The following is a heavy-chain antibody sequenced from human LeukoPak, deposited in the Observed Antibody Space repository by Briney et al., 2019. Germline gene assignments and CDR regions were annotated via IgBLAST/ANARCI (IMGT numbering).Heavy chain of an antibody. V-gene: IGHV1-8*03. Sequence: ASVKVSCKASGYTFTSYDINWVRQATGQGLEWMGWMNPNSGNTGYAQKFQGRVTITRNTSISTAYMELSSLRSEDTAVYYCTRRPRFGRGYYRTHWLDPWGQGTLVTLSS. CDR2: MNPNSGNT. CDR3: TRRPRFGRGYYRTHWLDP. J-gene: IGHJ5*02. D-gene: IGHD3-22*01. CDR1: GYTFTSYD.